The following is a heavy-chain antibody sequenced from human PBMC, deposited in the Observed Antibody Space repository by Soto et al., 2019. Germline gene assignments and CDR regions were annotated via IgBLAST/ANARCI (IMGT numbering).Heavy chain of an antibody. CDR2: INHSGST. CDR1: GGSFCGYY. V-gene: IGHV4-34*01. J-gene: IGHJ4*02. D-gene: IGHD6-19*01. Sequence: SETLSLTCAVYGGSFCGYYWSWIRQPPGKGLEWIGEINHSGSTNYNPSLKSRVTISVDTSKNQFSLKLSSVTAADTAVYYCARGETGSSGWHRPYYFDYWGQGTLDTASS. CDR3: ARGETGSSGWHRPYYFDY.